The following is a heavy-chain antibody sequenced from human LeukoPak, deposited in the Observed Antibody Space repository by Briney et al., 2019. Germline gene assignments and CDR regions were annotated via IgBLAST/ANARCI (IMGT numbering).Heavy chain of an antibody. D-gene: IGHD5-18*01. V-gene: IGHV3-53*01. CDR1: GFTVSSNY. Sequence: GGSLRLSCAASGFTVSSNYMGWVRHAPGKGLEWVSVIYSEGSTYYADSVKGRFTISRDNSKNTLDLQMHSLRAEDTAVYYCARFGGYRYGFPDYRGQGTLVTVSS. CDR3: ARFGGYRYGFPDY. CDR2: IYSEGST. J-gene: IGHJ4*02.